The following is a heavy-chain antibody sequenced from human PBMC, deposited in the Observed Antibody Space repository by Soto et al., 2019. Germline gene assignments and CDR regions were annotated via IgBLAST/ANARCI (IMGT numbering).Heavy chain of an antibody. D-gene: IGHD3-3*01. V-gene: IGHV1-18*01. CDR1: GYTFTSYG. CDR3: ARGSGLDFWSGYSWFDP. CDR2: ISAYNGNT. J-gene: IGHJ5*02. Sequence: ASVKVSCKASGYTFTSYGISWVRQAPGQGLEWMGWISAYNGNTNYAQKLQGRVTMTTDTSTSTAYMELRSLRSDDTAVYYCARGSGLDFWSGYSWFDPWGQGTLVTVSS.